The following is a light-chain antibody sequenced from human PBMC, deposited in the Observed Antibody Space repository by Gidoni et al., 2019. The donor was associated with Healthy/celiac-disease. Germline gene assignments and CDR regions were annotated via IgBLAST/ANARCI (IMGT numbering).Light chain of an antibody. CDR2: QDS. CDR1: KLGDKY. CDR3: QAWDSSTAGVV. Sequence: SYELTQPPSVSVSPGQTASIPCSGDKLGDKYACWYQQKPGQSPVLVIYQDSKRPSGIPERFSGSNAGNTATLTISGTQAMDEADYYWQAWDSSTAGVVFGGGTKLTVL. J-gene: IGLJ2*01. V-gene: IGLV3-1*01.